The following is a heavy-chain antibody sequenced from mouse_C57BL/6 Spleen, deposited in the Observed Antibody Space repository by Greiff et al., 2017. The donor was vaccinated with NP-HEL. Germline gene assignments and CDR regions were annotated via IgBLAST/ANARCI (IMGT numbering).Heavy chain of an antibody. V-gene: IGHV1-39*01. CDR2: INPNYGTT. D-gene: IGHD2-2*01. Sequence: EVKVVESGPELVKPGASVKISCKASGYSFTDYNMNWVKQSNGKSLEWIGVINPNYGTTSYNQKFKGKATLTVDQSSSTAYMQLNSLTSEDSAVYYCARGYDGYYAMDYWGQGTSVTVSS. CDR3: ARGYDGYYAMDY. J-gene: IGHJ4*01. CDR1: GYSFTDYN.